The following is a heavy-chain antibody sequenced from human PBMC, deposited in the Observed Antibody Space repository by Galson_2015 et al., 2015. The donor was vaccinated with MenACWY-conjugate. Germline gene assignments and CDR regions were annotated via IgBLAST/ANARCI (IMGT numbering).Heavy chain of an antibody. CDR3: AKDIRGRQDLHYYGLDV. CDR1: GFTFSGYA. CDR2: ISGSGTST. J-gene: IGHJ6*02. Sequence: SLRLSCAASGFTFSGYAMRWVRQAPGKGLEWVSTISGSGTSTYFADSVKGRFTISRDNSKNTLYLQMNSLRAEDTAVYYCAKDIRGRQDLHYYGLDVWGQGTPVTVSS. V-gene: IGHV3-23*01. D-gene: IGHD3-3*02.